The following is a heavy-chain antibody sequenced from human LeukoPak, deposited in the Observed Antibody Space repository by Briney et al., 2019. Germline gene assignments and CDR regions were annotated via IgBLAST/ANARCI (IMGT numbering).Heavy chain of an antibody. D-gene: IGHD3-16*01. Sequence: GGSLGLSCAASGFPLSTYAMHWVRQAPGKGLEWVAVISYDGTDTYYADSVKGRFTISRDTSKNSLYLQMNSLRPEDTAVFYCARIRGGPIDYWGQGTLVTVSS. J-gene: IGHJ4*02. CDR1: GFPLSTYA. CDR2: ISYDGTDT. CDR3: ARIRGGPIDY. V-gene: IGHV3-30-3*01.